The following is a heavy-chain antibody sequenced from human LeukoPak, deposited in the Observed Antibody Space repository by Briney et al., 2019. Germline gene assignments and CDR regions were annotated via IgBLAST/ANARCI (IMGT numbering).Heavy chain of an antibody. CDR2: IYYSGST. V-gene: IGHV4-39*07. Sequence: PSETLSLTCTVPGGSININTYYWGWIRQPPGKGLEWIGSIYYSGSTYYNPSLKSRVTISVDTSKNQFSLKLSSVTAADTAVYYCARASHGWYFDLWGRGTLVTVSS. J-gene: IGHJ2*01. CDR3: ARASHGWYFDL. D-gene: IGHD6-6*01. CDR1: GGSININTYY.